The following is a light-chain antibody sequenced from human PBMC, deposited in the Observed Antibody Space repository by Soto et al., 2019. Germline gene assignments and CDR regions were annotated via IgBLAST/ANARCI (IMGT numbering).Light chain of an antibody. Sequence: QSALTQPASVSGSPGQSITISCTGTSSDVGRYNLVSWYQQHTGKAPKLMIYEGSKRPSGVSNRFSGSKSGNTASLTISGLQAEDEADYYCCSYAGSSTWVFGGGTKLTV. J-gene: IGLJ3*02. V-gene: IGLV2-23*01. CDR2: EGS. CDR1: SSDVGRYNL. CDR3: CSYAGSSTWV.